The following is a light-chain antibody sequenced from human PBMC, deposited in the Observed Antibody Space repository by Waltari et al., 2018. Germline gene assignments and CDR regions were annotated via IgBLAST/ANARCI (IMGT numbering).Light chain of an antibody. CDR1: RGSGRY. CDR2: GAS. Sequence: TLSCRARRGSGRYLIGDQQKPGQAPRLLIYGASSRAAGSPDRFSGSGSGTDFSLTISRLEPEDFAVYYCQNHERLPAVFGQGTKVEIK. V-gene: IGKV3-20*01. CDR3: QNHERLPAV. J-gene: IGKJ1*01.